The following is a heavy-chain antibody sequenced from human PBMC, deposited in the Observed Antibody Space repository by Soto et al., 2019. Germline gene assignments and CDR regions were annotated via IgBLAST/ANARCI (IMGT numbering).Heavy chain of an antibody. D-gene: IGHD3-22*01. J-gene: IGHJ5*02. CDR1: GFSLSSDGVG. CDR3: TQRASFYDSRTFDP. V-gene: IGHV2-5*01. CDR2: IYWNDVK. Sequence: QITLKEFGPTLVKPTQTLTLTCTFSGFSLSSDGVGVGWIRQPPGKALEWLALIYWNDVKHYSPLLKNRLTITKDTSKNQVVLTLANMDRVDSATYYCTQRASFYDSRTFDPWGQGIRVTVSS.